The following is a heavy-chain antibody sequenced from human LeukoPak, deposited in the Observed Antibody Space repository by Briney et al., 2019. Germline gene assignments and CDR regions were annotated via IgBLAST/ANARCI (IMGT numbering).Heavy chain of an antibody. CDR3: ARQAGDGYTYFDY. J-gene: IGHJ4*02. V-gene: IGHV4-39*07. Sequence: SETLSLTCTVSGGSISSSSYYWGWIRQPPGKGLEWIGSIYYSGSTYYNPSLKSRVTISVDTSKNQFSLKLSSVTAADTAVYYCARQAGDGYTYFDYWGQGTLVTVPS. D-gene: IGHD5-24*01. CDR2: IYYSGST. CDR1: GGSISSSSYY.